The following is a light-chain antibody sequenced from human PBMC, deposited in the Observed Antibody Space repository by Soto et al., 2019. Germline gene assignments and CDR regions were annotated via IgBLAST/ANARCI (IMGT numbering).Light chain of an antibody. CDR1: SGHSSYA. V-gene: IGLV4-69*01. CDR3: QTWGTGIQV. Sequence: QPVLTQSPSASASLGASDKLTCTLSSGHSSYAIAWHQQQPEKGPRYLMKLNSDDSHSKGDGIPDRFSGSSSGAERYLTISSLQSEDEADYYCQTWGTGIQVFGGGTKLTVL. CDR2: LNSDDSH. J-gene: IGLJ3*02.